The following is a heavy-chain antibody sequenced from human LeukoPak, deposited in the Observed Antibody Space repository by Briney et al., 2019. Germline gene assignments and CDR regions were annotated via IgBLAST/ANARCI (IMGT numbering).Heavy chain of an antibody. CDR3: ARSVSGGLLVRDDAFDI. Sequence: PSETLSLTCTVSGVSISSYSWSWIRQPPGKGLKWIGYISYSGSTNYNPSLKSRVTISVDTSKNQFSLKLRSVTAADTAVYYCARSVSGGLLVRDDAFDIWAQGTMVTVSS. D-gene: IGHD3-10*01. CDR1: GVSISSYS. V-gene: IGHV4-59*08. J-gene: IGHJ3*02. CDR2: ISYSGST.